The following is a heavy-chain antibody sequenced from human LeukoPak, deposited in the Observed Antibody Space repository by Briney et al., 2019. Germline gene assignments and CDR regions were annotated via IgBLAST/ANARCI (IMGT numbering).Heavy chain of an antibody. D-gene: IGHD6-19*01. Sequence: VASVKVSCKASGHTFTSYGISWVRQAAGQRLEWMGWINAGNGNTKYSQKFQGRVTITRDTSASTAYMELSSLRSEDTAVYYCARGQIAVAGTFGDWGQGTLVTVSS. J-gene: IGHJ4*02. CDR3: ARGQIAVAGTFGD. CDR2: INAGNGNT. CDR1: GHTFTSYG. V-gene: IGHV1-3*01.